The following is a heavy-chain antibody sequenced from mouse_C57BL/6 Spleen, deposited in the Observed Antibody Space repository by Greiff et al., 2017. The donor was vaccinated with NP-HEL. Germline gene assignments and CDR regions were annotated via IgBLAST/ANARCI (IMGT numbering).Heavy chain of an antibody. J-gene: IGHJ2*01. CDR3: ARMDYYGSSYGFDY. V-gene: IGHV1-61*01. Sequence: VQLQQPGAELVRPGSSVKLSCKASGYTFTSYWMDWVKQRPGQGLEWIGNIYPSDSETHYNQKFKDKATLTVDKSSSTAYMQLSSLTSEDSAVYYCARMDYYGSSYGFDYWGQGTTLTVSS. D-gene: IGHD1-1*01. CDR2: IYPSDSET. CDR1: GYTFTSYW.